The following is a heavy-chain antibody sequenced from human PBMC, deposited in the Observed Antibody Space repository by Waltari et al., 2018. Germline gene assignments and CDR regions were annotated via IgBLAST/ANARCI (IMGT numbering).Heavy chain of an antibody. CDR3: VRSGAAWRGYFDY. D-gene: IGHD7-27*01. CDR2: IYYSGST. V-gene: IGHV4-59*01. CDR1: GGSISSYY. J-gene: IGHJ4*02. Sequence: QVQLQESGPGLVKPSETLSLTCTVSGGSISSYYWSWIRQPPGKGLEWIGYIYYSGSTNYNPSLKSRVTISVDTSKNQFSLKLSSVTAADTAVYYCVRSGAAWRGYFDYWGQGTLVTVSS.